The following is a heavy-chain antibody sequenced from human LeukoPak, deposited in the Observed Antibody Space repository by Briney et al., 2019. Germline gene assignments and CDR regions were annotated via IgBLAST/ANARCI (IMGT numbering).Heavy chain of an antibody. Sequence: PGGALRLSCAASGFTFSRYAMHRVGQAPGEGLEYVSAISSNGVSTEYANSVKGRVTISRSNSKNTPNLQMGSLRAEDMAVYYCARSTTVNSNYYMDVWGKGTTVTV. CDR3: ARSTTVNSNYYMDV. CDR2: ISSNGVST. V-gene: IGHV3-64*01. CDR1: GFTFSRYA. J-gene: IGHJ6*03. D-gene: IGHD4-17*01.